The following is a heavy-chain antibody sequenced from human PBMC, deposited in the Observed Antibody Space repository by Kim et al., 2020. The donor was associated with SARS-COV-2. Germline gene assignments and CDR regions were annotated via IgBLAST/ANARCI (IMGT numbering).Heavy chain of an antibody. Sequence: SQTLSLTCALSGDGVSSNNAAWSWLRQSPSRGLEWLGRTYYRSKWYIEYSVSVKSRITINADTSKNQFSLHLDSVTPEDTATYYCTRERALCFGELNYYHGMDVWGQGTTVTVSS. CDR3: TRERALCFGELNYYHGMDV. CDR2: TYYRSKWYI. J-gene: IGHJ6*02. D-gene: IGHD3-10*01. V-gene: IGHV6-1*01. CDR1: GDGVSSNNAA.